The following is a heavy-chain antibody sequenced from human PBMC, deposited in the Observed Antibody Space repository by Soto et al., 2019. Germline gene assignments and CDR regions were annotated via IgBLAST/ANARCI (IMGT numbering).Heavy chain of an antibody. V-gene: IGHV4-59*01. J-gene: IGHJ4*02. Sequence: QVQLQESGPGLVKPSETLSLTCTVSGGSISSYYWSWIRQPPGRGLEWIGYIYYRGSANYNPSLRSRVTIAVDTSMNLYPLKRRSVTAADTAVYYCARRWGGTFYYRGQGTLVTVSS. D-gene: IGHD2-21*01. CDR1: GGSISSYY. CDR2: IYYRGSA. CDR3: ARRWGGTFYY.